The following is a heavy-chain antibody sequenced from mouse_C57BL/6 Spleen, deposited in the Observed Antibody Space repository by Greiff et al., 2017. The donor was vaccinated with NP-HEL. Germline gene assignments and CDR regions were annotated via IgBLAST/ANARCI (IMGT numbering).Heavy chain of an antibody. Sequence: EVKLMESGGGLVQPGGSLKLSCAASGFTFSDYYMYWVRQTPEKRLEWVAYISNGGGSTYYPDTVKGRFTISRDNAKNTLYLQMSRLKSEDTAMYYCARHGYDGYYAMDYWGQGTSVTVSS. V-gene: IGHV5-12*01. D-gene: IGHD2-2*01. J-gene: IGHJ4*01. CDR2: ISNGGGST. CDR3: ARHGYDGYYAMDY. CDR1: GFTFSDYY.